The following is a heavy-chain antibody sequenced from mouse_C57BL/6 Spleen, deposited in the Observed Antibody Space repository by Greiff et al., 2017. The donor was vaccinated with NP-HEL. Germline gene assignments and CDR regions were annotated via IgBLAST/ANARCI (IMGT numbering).Heavy chain of an antibody. Sequence: EVQGVESGPGMVKPSQSLSLTCTVTGYSITSGYDWHWIRHFPGNKLEWMGYISYSGSTNYNPSLKSRISITHDTSKNHFFLKLNSVTTEDTATYYCAREGYYGSSYGGFAYWGQGTLVTVSA. D-gene: IGHD1-1*01. J-gene: IGHJ3*01. CDR1: GYSITSGYD. V-gene: IGHV3-1*01. CDR3: AREGYYGSSYGGFAY. CDR2: ISYSGST.